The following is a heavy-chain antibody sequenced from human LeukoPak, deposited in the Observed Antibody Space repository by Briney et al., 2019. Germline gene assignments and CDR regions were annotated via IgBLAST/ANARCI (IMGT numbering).Heavy chain of an antibody. D-gene: IGHD3-3*01. V-gene: IGHV4-34*01. CDR3: ARVSGAYYDFWSGYYHPGFDY. CDR1: GGSFSGYY. J-gene: IGHJ4*02. Sequence: SETLSLTCAVYGGSFSGYYWSWLRQPPGKGLEWIGEINHSGSTNYNPSLKSRVTISVDTSKNQFSLKLSSVTAADTAVYYCARVSGAYYDFWSGYYHPGFDYWGQGTLVTVSS. CDR2: INHSGST.